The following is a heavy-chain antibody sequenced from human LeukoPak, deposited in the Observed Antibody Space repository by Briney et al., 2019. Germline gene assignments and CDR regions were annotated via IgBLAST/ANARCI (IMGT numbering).Heavy chain of an antibody. Sequence: GGSLRLSCAASGFTLSIYAMSWVRQAPGRGLEWVSGISASGGRTDYADSVKGRFTTSRDNSKNTLYLQMNNLRAEDTAVYYCAKVAGYYDSGSYYIDYWGQGTLVTVSS. CDR2: ISASGGRT. CDR3: AKVAGYYDSGSYYIDY. CDR1: GFTLSIYA. J-gene: IGHJ4*02. V-gene: IGHV3-23*01. D-gene: IGHD3-10*01.